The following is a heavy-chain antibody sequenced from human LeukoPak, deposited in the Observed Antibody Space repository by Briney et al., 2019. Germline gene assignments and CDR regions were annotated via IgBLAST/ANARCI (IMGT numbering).Heavy chain of an antibody. D-gene: IGHD2-2*01. Sequence: GGSLRLSCAASGFTFDDYGMSWVRQAPGKGLEWVSSISSSSSYIYYADSVKGRFTISRDNAKNSLYLQMNSLRAEDAAVYYCARGLPGSAFDIWGQGTMVTVSS. CDR1: GFTFDDYG. J-gene: IGHJ3*02. CDR3: ARGLPGSAFDI. CDR2: ISSSSSYI. V-gene: IGHV3-21*01.